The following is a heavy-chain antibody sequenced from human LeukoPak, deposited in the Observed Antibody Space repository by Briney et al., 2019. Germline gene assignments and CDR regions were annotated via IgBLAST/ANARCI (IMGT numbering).Heavy chain of an antibody. D-gene: IGHD1-26*01. CDR1: GFTFSRYW. CDR2: IKQDGSEK. J-gene: IGHJ4*02. V-gene: IGHV3-7*05. Sequence: PGGSLRLSCAASGFTFSRYWMTWIRQAPGKALEWVANIKQDGSEKYYVDSVKGRFTISRDNAKNSLYLEMNSLRAEDTAVYYCARDMALRDSDVLRVPDYWGQGTLVTVSS. CDR3: ARDMALRDSDVLRVPDY.